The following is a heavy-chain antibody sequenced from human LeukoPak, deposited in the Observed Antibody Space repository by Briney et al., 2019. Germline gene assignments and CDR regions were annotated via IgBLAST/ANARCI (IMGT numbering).Heavy chain of an antibody. V-gene: IGHV4-4*07. D-gene: IGHD6-13*01. Sequence: SETLSLTCTVSGGSISSYYWSWIRQPAGKGLEWIGRICTSGSTNYNPSLKSRVTMSVDTSKNQFSLKLSSVTAADTAVYYCASTLSSSWSQTFDYWGQGTLVTVSS. CDR1: GGSISSYY. J-gene: IGHJ4*02. CDR3: ASTLSSSWSQTFDY. CDR2: ICTSGST.